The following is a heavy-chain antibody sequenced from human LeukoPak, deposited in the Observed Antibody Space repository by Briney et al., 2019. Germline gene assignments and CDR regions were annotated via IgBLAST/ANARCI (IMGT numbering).Heavy chain of an antibody. CDR3: ARTTTVTREYFQH. J-gene: IGHJ1*01. V-gene: IGHV1-69*02. CDR2: IIPILGIA. CDR1: GGTFSSYT. D-gene: IGHD4-11*01. Sequence: SVKVSCKASGGTFSSYTISSVRQAPGQGLEWMGRIIPILGIANYAQKFQGRVTITADKSTSTAYMELSSLRSEDTAVYYCARTTTVTREYFQHWGQGTLVTVSS.